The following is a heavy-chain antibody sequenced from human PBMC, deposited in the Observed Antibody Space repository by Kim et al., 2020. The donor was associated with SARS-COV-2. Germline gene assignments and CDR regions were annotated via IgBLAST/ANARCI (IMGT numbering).Heavy chain of an antibody. V-gene: IGHV3-15*01. D-gene: IGHD2-2*01. Sequence: PVKGRFTFSRADSKNTLYLQMNSLKTEDIAVYYCTTDLRYCTNTNCYEVDYWGQGTLVTVSS. J-gene: IGHJ4*02. CDR3: TTDLRYCTNTNCYEVDY.